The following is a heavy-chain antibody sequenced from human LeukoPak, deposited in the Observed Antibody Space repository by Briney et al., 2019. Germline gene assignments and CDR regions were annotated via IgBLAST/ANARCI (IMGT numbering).Heavy chain of an antibody. CDR1: GFTFSSYA. V-gene: IGHV3-23*01. CDR3: ATRPQAVAGLDAFDI. D-gene: IGHD6-19*01. J-gene: IGHJ3*02. CDR2: ISGSGGST. Sequence: PGGSLRLSCAASGFTFSSYAMSWVRQAPGKGLEWVSAISGSGGSTYYADSVKGRFTISRDNTKNTLYLQMNSLRAEDTAVYYCATRPQAVAGLDAFDIWGQGTMVTVSS.